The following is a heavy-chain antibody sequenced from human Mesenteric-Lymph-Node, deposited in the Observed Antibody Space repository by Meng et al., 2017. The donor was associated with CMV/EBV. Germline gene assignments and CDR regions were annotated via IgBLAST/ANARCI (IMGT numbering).Heavy chain of an antibody. Sequence: KASGYTFTSYAMHWVRQAPGQRLGWMGWINAGNGNTKYSQKFQGRVTITRDTSASTAYMELSSLRSEDTAVYYCARTSIAVGDGYDYWGQGTLVTVSS. CDR1: GYTFTSYA. V-gene: IGHV1-3*01. D-gene: IGHD6-19*01. J-gene: IGHJ4*02. CDR2: INAGNGNT. CDR3: ARTSIAVGDGYDY.